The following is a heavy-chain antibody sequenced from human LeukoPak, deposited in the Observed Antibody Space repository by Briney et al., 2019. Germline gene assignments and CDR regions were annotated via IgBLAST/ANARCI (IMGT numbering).Heavy chain of an antibody. CDR3: AKGGQNFDFWRFDY. J-gene: IGHJ4*02. D-gene: IGHD3-3*01. CDR2: ISGSGGAT. V-gene: IGHV3-23*01. CDR1: GLSFSNYA. Sequence: GWPLTLSCAASGLSFSNYAMNWVRQAPGKGLEWVSSISGSGGATYYADVVKGRATISRDNSKHIVYLQLDSLRAEDTAVYFCAKGGQNFDFWRFDYWGQGTLVTVSS.